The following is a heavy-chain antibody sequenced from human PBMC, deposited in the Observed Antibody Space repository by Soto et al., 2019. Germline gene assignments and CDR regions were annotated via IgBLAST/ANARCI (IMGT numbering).Heavy chain of an antibody. D-gene: IGHD2-21*02. Sequence: QVQLVQSGAEVKKPGSSVKVSCKASGGTFSSYAISWVRQAPGQGLEWMGGIIPIFGTANYTQKFQGRVTITADESTSTDYMELSSLRSEDTAVYYCARDTPVVVVTAIGSYYYYYGMDVWGQGTTVTVS. J-gene: IGHJ6*02. V-gene: IGHV1-69*01. CDR3: ARDTPVVVVTAIGSYYYYYGMDV. CDR1: GGTFSSYA. CDR2: IIPIFGTA.